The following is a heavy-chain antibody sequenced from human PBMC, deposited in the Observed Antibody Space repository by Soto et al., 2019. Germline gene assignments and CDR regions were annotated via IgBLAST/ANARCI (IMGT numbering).Heavy chain of an antibody. CDR2: ISYDGSNK. CDR1: GFTFSSYG. Sequence: SGGGVVQPGRSLRLSCAASGFTFSSYGMHWVRQAPGKGLEWVAVISYDGSNKYYADSVKGRFTISRDNSKNTLYLQMNSLRAEDTAVYYCAKIAVAGIYWGQGTLVTVSS. D-gene: IGHD6-19*01. V-gene: IGHV3-30*18. J-gene: IGHJ4*02. CDR3: AKIAVAGIY.